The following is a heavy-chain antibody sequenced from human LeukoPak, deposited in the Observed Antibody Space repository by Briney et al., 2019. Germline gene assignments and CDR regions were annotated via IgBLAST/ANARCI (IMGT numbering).Heavy chain of an antibody. Sequence: PGGSLRLSCAASGFTFDDYAMHWVRQAPGKGLEWVALISWDGGSTYYADSVKGRFTISRDNSKNSLYLQMNSLRAEDTALYYCAKDTVDYGGNALDYWGQGTLVTVSS. D-gene: IGHD4-23*01. J-gene: IGHJ4*02. CDR1: GFTFDDYA. V-gene: IGHV3-43D*03. CDR2: ISWDGGST. CDR3: AKDTVDYGGNALDY.